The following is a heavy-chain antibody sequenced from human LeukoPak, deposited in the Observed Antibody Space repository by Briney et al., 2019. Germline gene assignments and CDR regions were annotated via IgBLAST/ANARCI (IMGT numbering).Heavy chain of an antibody. D-gene: IGHD3-10*01. CDR1: GYSISSGYY. CDR2: IYTSGST. CDR3: EVTMVRGEEYYFDY. Sequence: SETLSLTCTVSGYSISSGYYWGWIRQPPGKGLEWIGLIYTSGSTNYNPSLKSRVTMSVDTSKNQFSLNLSSVTAADTAVYYCEVTMVRGEEYYFDYWGQGTLVTVSS. V-gene: IGHV4-38-2*02. J-gene: IGHJ4*02.